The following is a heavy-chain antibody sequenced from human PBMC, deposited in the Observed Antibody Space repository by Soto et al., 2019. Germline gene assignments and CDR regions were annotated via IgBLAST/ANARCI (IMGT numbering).Heavy chain of an antibody. Sequence: GESLKISCKGSGYSFTSYWISWVRQMPGKGLEWMGRIDPSDSYTNYSPSFQGHVTISADKSISTAYLQWSSLKASDTAMYYCARLTIAAAGTLYYYGMDVWGQGTSVTVSS. CDR3: ARLTIAAAGTLYYYGMDV. CDR2: IDPSDSYT. V-gene: IGHV5-10-1*01. D-gene: IGHD6-13*01. CDR1: GYSFTSYW. J-gene: IGHJ6*02.